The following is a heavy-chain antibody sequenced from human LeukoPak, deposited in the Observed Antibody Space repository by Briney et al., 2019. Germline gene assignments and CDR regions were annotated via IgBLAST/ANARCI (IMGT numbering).Heavy chain of an antibody. CDR3: ARARDDGSGSYGDYYYYYYMDV. D-gene: IGHD3-10*01. V-gene: IGHV4-61*02. J-gene: IGHJ6*03. CDR1: GGSISSGSYY. Sequence: ASETLSLTCTVSGGSISSGSYYWSWIRQPAGKGLEWIGRIYTSGSTNYNPSLKSRVTISVDTSKNQFSLKLSSVTAADTAVYYCARARDDGSGSYGDYYYYYYMDVWGKGTTVTISS. CDR2: IYTSGST.